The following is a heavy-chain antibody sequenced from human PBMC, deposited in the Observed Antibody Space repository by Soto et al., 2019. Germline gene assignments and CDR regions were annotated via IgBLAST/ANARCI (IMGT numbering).Heavy chain of an antibody. J-gene: IGHJ6*02. Sequence: HGETLKISCKVSGYNFTSYWIGWVRQMPGKGLEWMGIIYPGDSDTRYSPSFQGQVTISADKSISTAYLQWSSLKASDTAMYYCARHRRTAAGTLDGMDVWGQGTTVTVSS. CDR1: GYNFTSYW. D-gene: IGHD6-13*01. V-gene: IGHV5-51*01. CDR2: IYPGDSDT. CDR3: ARHRRTAAGTLDGMDV.